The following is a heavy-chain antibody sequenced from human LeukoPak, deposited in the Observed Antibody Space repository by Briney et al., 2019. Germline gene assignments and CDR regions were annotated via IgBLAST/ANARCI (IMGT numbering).Heavy chain of an antibody. V-gene: IGHV3-74*01. CDR2: INSDGSST. CDR3: TRVFVGDEYSSSGY. Sequence: PGGSLRLSCAASGFTFSRYYMHWVRQAPGKGLVWVSRINSDGSSTTYADSVKGRFTISRDNAMNTLYLQMNSLKVEDTAVYYCTRVFVGDEYSSSGYWGQGTLVTVSS. D-gene: IGHD6-13*01. CDR1: GFTFSRYY. J-gene: IGHJ4*02.